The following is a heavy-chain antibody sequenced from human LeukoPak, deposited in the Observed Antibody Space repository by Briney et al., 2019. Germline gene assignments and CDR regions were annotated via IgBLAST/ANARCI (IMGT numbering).Heavy chain of an antibody. CDR2: ISGSGGST. Sequence: GGTLRLSCAASGFTFSSYAMSWVRQAPGKGLEWVSAISGSGGSTYYADSVKGRFTISRDNSKNTLYLQMNSLRAEDTAVYYCAKVITGTTVPSWFDPWGQGTLVTVSS. CDR1: GFTFSSYA. CDR3: AKVITGTTVPSWFDP. V-gene: IGHV3-23*01. J-gene: IGHJ5*02. D-gene: IGHD1-7*01.